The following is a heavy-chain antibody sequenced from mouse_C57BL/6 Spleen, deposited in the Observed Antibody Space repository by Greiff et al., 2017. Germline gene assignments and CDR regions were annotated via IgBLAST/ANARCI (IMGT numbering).Heavy chain of an antibody. CDR3: ARSAELHDRPGAY. Sequence: VQLQQPGAELVKPGASVKMSCKASGYTFTSYWITWVKQRPGQGLEWIGDIYPGSGSTNYNEKFKSKATLTVDTSSSTAYMQLSSLTSEDSAVYYCARSAELHDRPGAYWGQGTLVTVSA. V-gene: IGHV1-55*01. J-gene: IGHJ3*01. CDR1: GYTFTSYW. D-gene: IGHD1-1*01. CDR2: IYPGSGST.